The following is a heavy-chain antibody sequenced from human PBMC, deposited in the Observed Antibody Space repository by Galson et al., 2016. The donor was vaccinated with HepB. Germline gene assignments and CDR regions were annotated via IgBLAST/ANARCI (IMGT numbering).Heavy chain of an antibody. D-gene: IGHD3-3*01. J-gene: IGHJ6*02. Sequence: SVKVSCKASGYTFNAYFINWVRQAPGQGLEWMGLINPNVGSTTFAQKFQDRVTMTRDTSTSTAYMELSSLRSEDTAVYFCARGDLNYYYAFDVWGQGTTVTVSS. CDR2: INPNVGST. CDR1: GYTFNAYF. V-gene: IGHV1-46*02. CDR3: ARGDLNYYYAFDV.